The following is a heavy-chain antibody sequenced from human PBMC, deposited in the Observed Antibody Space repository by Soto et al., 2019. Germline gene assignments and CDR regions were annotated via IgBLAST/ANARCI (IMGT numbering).Heavy chain of an antibody. CDR3: ARVPPYSSSWYFDL. Sequence: QVQLVQSGAEVKKPGASVKVSCKASGYTFTNYDINWVRQAPGQRLEWMGWISAYNGNTNYAQKLQGRVTMTTDTSTSTAYMELRSLRSDDTAVYYCARVPPYSSSWYFDLWGRGTLVTVSS. CDR1: GYTFTNYD. CDR2: ISAYNGNT. V-gene: IGHV1-18*01. D-gene: IGHD6-13*01. J-gene: IGHJ2*01.